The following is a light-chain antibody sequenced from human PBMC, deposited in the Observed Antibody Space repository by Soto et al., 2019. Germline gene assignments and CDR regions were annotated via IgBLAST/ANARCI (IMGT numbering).Light chain of an antibody. CDR3: QQYTSYRGA. V-gene: IGKV1-5*01. CDR2: DAS. CDR1: QSISSW. Sequence: DIQMTQSPSTLSASVGDRVTITCRASQSISSWLAWYQQKPGKAPKLLIYDASSLESGVPSRVSGGGSGIEFTLTISSLTPDEFATYYCQQYTSYRGAFGQGTKVEIK. J-gene: IGKJ1*01.